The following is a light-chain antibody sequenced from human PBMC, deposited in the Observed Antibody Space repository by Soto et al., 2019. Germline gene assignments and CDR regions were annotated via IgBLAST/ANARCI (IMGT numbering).Light chain of an antibody. V-gene: IGLV1-44*01. CDR1: SSNIGSNT. Sequence: QSVLTQPPSASGTPGQRVTISCSGSSSNIGSNTVNWYQQLPGTAPKLLIYSNNQRPSGVADRFSGSKSATSTSLAISGLQSEDEADYYCAAWDDGLNSRVFGGGTKLTVL. CDR2: SNN. CDR3: AAWDDGLNSRV. J-gene: IGLJ2*01.